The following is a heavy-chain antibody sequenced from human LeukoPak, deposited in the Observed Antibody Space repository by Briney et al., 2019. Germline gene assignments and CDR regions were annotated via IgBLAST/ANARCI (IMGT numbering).Heavy chain of an antibody. V-gene: IGHV3-21*01. CDR3: ARESFSGWYDDD. Sequence: GGSLRLSCAASGFTFSSYSMNWVREAPGKGLEWVSSISSSSTYIYYADSVKGRFTISRDNAKNSLYLQMNSLRGEDTAVYYCARESFSGWYDDDWGKGTLVTVSS. D-gene: IGHD6-19*01. CDR2: ISSSSTYI. J-gene: IGHJ4*02. CDR1: GFTFSSYS.